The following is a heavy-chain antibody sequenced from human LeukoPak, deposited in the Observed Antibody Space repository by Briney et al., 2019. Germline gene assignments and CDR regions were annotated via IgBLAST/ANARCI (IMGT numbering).Heavy chain of an antibody. CDR3: ARAATEFWSGYYY. D-gene: IGHD3-3*01. Sequence: SVKVSCKASGGTFSSYAIIWVRQAPGQGLEWMGGIIPIFGTANYAQKFQGRVTITTDESTSTAYMELSSLRSEDTAVYYCARAATEFWSGYYYWGQGTLVTVSS. CDR2: IIPIFGTA. V-gene: IGHV1-69*05. CDR1: GGTFSSYA. J-gene: IGHJ4*02.